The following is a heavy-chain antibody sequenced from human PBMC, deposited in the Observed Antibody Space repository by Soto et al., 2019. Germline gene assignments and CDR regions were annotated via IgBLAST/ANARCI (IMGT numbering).Heavy chain of an antibody. CDR2: IWYDGSNK. CDR3: ARDRDGYCSGGSCYPDY. J-gene: IGHJ4*02. CDR1: GFTFSSYG. Sequence: GGSLRLSCAASGFTFSSYGMHWVRQAPGKGLEWVAVIWYDGSNKYYADSVKGRFTISRDNSKNTLYLQMNSLRAEDTAVYYCARDRDGYCSGGSCYPDYWGQGTLVTVSS. D-gene: IGHD2-15*01. V-gene: IGHV3-33*01.